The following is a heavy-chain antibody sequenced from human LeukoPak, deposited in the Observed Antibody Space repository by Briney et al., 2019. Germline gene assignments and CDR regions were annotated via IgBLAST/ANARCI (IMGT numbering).Heavy chain of an antibody. CDR3: ARVLRPMASQHYFDY. V-gene: IGHV4-59*01. J-gene: IGHJ4*02. D-gene: IGHD3-10*01. CDR1: GASINTYY. Sequence: SETLSLTCTVSGASINTYYGSWIRQPPGKGLEWIGYIYYSATTSYNPSLKTRVTISIDPSKNQFSLKLSPVTAADTAVYYCARVLRPMASQHYFDYWGQGTLVTVSS. CDR2: IYYSATT.